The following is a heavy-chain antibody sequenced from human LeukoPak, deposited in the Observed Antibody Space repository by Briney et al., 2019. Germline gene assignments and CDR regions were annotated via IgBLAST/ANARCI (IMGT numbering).Heavy chain of an antibody. CDR2: INHSGST. V-gene: IGHV4-34*01. Sequence: AETLPLTCAVYGESFSGYYWSWIRQPPGKGLEWMGEINHSGSTNYNPSPKSRVTISVTTSKNQSSLKLSSVTTADTAVYYCANPSSGWYLATGSTFDYWGQGTLVTVSS. CDR3: ANPSSGWYLATGSTFDY. D-gene: IGHD6-19*01. J-gene: IGHJ4*02. CDR1: GESFSGYY.